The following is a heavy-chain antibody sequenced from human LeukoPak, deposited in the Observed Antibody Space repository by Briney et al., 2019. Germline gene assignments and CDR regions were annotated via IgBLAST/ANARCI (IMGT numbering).Heavy chain of an antibody. Sequence: ASVKVSCKASGYTFTGYYMHWVRQAPGQGLEWMGWINPNSGGTNYAQKFQGRVTMTRDTSISTAYMELSRLRSDDTAVYYCASAGDSSSWDNWFDPWGQGTLVTVSS. V-gene: IGHV1-2*02. J-gene: IGHJ5*02. CDR2: INPNSGGT. CDR1: GYTFTGYY. CDR3: ASAGDSSSWDNWFDP. D-gene: IGHD6-13*01.